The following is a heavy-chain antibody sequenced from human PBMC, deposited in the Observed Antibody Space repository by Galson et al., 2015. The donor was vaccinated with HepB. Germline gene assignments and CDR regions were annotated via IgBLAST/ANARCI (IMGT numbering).Heavy chain of an antibody. J-gene: IGHJ3*02. V-gene: IGHV1-69*13. CDR1: GGTFSSYA. D-gene: IGHD6-19*01. CDR3: ARGGIAVAGSAFDI. CDR2: IIPIFGTA. Sequence: SVKVSCKASGGTFSSYAISWVRQAPGQGLEWMGGIIPIFGTANYAQKFQGRVTITADESTSTAYMELSSLRSEDTAVYYCARGGIAVAGSAFDIWGQGTMVTVS.